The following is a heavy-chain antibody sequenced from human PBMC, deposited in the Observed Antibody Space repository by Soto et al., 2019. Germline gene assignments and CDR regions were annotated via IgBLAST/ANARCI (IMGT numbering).Heavy chain of an antibody. J-gene: IGHJ5*02. D-gene: IGHD2-2*01. CDR3: ARDCSSTSCFSWFDP. V-gene: IGHV1-3*01. CDR1: GYTFTSYA. CDR2: INAGNGNT. Sequence: SVKVSCKASGYTFTSYAMHWVRQAPGQRLEWMGWINAGNGNTKYSQKFQGRVTMTTDTSTSTAYMELRSLRSDDTAVYYCARDCSSTSCFSWFDPWGQGTLVTVSS.